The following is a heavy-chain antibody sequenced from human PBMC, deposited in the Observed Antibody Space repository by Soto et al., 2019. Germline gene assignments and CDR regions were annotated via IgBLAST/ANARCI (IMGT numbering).Heavy chain of an antibody. CDR1: GGSISSSSYY. CDR3: ARLPLGYCSGGSCYAHYYYYYMDV. J-gene: IGHJ6*03. V-gene: IGHV4-39*01. Sequence: QLQLQESGPGLVKPSETLSLTCTVSGGSISSSSYYWGWIRQPPGKGLEWIGSIYYSGSTYYNPSLKSRVTISVDTSKNQFSLKLSYVTAADTAVYYCARLPLGYCSGGSCYAHYYYYYMDVWGKGTTVTVSS. D-gene: IGHD2-15*01. CDR2: IYYSGST.